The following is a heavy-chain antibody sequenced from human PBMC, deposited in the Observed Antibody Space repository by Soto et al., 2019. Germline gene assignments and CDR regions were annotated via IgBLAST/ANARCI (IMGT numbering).Heavy chain of an antibody. D-gene: IGHD6-19*01. CDR3: ARQGYSRGWYSTYGMDV. Sequence: PGESLKISCKGSGYSFTSYWISWVRQMPGKGLERMGRIDPSDSYTNYSPSFQGHVTISADKSISTAYLQWSSLKASDTAMYYCARQGYSRGWYSTYGMDVWGQGTTVTVSS. V-gene: IGHV5-10-1*01. CDR2: IDPSDSYT. CDR1: GYSFTSYW. J-gene: IGHJ6*02.